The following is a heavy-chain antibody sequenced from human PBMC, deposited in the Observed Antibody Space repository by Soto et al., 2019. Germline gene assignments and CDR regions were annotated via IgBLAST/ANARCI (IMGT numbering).Heavy chain of an antibody. D-gene: IGHD4-17*01. CDR3: AITVTTGVDFYGMDV. V-gene: IGHV4-34*01. J-gene: IGHJ6*02. Sequence: QVQLQQWGAGLLKPSETLSLTCAVYGGSFSGSYWSWIRQPPGKGLEWIGELNHSGSTNYNPSLKSRVTISVDTSKNQFALKLSSVTAADTAVYYCAITVTTGVDFYGMDVWGQGTTVTVSS. CDR2: LNHSGST. CDR1: GGSFSGSY.